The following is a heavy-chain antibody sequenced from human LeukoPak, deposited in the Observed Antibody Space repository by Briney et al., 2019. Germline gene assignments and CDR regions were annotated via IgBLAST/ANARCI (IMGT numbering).Heavy chain of an antibody. J-gene: IGHJ5*02. CDR3: ARDLYRDSLPVSWFDP. V-gene: IGHV1-18*01. CDR2: ISAYNGNT. Sequence: ASVKVSCKASGYTFTSYGITWVRQAPGQGLEWMGWISAYNGNTNSAQKLQGRVTMTTDTSTSTAYMELRSLRSDDTAVYYCARDLYRDSLPVSWFDPWGQGTLVTVSS. D-gene: IGHD4-11*01. CDR1: GYTFTSYG.